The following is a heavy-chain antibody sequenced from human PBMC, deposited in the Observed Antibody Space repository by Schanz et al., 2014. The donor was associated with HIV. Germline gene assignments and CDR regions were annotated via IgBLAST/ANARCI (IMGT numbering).Heavy chain of an antibody. V-gene: IGHV3-30*03. CDR2: ISYDGRNK. J-gene: IGHJ4*02. CDR3: VLPSAKIVGGLGEHYFDH. D-gene: IGHD1-26*01. CDR1: GFTFDNYG. Sequence: VQLLESGGGLEQPGGSLRLSCAASGFTFDNYGMHWVRQAPGKGLEWVAVISYDGRNKYYADSVKGRFTISRDNAKNSLYLQMNSLRAEDTAVYYCVLPSAKIVGGLGEHYFDHWGQGTLVTVSS.